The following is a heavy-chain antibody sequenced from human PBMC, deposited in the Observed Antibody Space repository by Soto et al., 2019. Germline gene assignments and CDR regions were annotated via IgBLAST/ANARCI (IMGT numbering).Heavy chain of an antibody. CDR2: INSNTGGT. J-gene: IGHJ4*02. Sequence: GASVKVSCKASGYTFKDYFLHWVRPAPGQGLEWMGWINSNTGGTNYAQKFQGRVTMTRDTPISTAYMELSRLTSDDTAVYHCARESVVTGTHHFDYWGQGTLVTVSS. D-gene: IGHD1-7*01. CDR3: ARESVVTGTHHFDY. CDR1: GYTFKDYF. V-gene: IGHV1-2*02.